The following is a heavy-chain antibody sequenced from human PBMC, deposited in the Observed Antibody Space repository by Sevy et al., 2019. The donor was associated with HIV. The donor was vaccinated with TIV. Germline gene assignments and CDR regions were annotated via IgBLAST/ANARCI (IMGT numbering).Heavy chain of an antibody. CDR2: ISQAGSDI. D-gene: IGHD2-15*01. CDR1: GFTFSDSW. Sequence: GGSLRLSCAASGFTFSDSWMTWVRQGPGKGLEWVANISQAGSDIYYVDSVRGRFTISRDNAKNSLYLQMNSLRVEDTALYYCAGGGFLSRYWGQGSLVTVSS. CDR3: AGGGFLSRY. J-gene: IGHJ4*02. V-gene: IGHV3-7*01.